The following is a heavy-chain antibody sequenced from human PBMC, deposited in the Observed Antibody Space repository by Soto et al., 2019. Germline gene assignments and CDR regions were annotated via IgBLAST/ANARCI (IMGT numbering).Heavy chain of an antibody. D-gene: IGHD1-1*01. Sequence: EVQLLESGGGLVQPGGSLRLSCAASGFTFSSYAMSWVRQAPGKGLEWVSAISGSGGSTYYADSVKGRFTISRDNSKNTLYLQMNSLRAEDTAVYYYAKDLGHWNDEGWFDPWGQGTLVTVSS. CDR1: GFTFSSYA. CDR2: ISGSGGST. CDR3: AKDLGHWNDEGWFDP. V-gene: IGHV3-23*01. J-gene: IGHJ5*02.